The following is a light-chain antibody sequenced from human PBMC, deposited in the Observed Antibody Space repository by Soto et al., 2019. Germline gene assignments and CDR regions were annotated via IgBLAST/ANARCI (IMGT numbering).Light chain of an antibody. Sequence: QSVLTQPPSASGTPGQRVTISCSGSSSNIGSNYVYWYQQLPVTAPKLLIYRNNQRPSGVPDRFSGSKSGTSASLAISGLRSEDEADYYCAAWDDSRSGGVFGEGTQLTVL. CDR2: RNN. V-gene: IGLV1-47*01. J-gene: IGLJ7*01. CDR1: SSNIGSNY. CDR3: AAWDDSRSGGV.